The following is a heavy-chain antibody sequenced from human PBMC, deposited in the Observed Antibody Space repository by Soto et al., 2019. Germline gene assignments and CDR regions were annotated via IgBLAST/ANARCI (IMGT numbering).Heavy chain of an antibody. J-gene: IGHJ4*02. CDR1: GYTFTEYG. Sequence: GAEVTQPGASVKVSCKTSGYTFTEYGISWFRQAPGQGLEWMGWISPYNGKTNYIQEFQDRVTITTDTSSTTVYMDLRTLKSDDTAIYFCARADYGDTKIYSFDHWGQGTLVTVSS. CDR3: ARADYGDTKIYSFDH. CDR2: ISPYNGKT. D-gene: IGHD4-17*01. V-gene: IGHV1-18*01.